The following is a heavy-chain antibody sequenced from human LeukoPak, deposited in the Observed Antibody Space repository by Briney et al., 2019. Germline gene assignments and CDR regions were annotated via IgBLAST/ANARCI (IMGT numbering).Heavy chain of an antibody. D-gene: IGHD3-10*01. CDR2: ISSSSSYT. CDR1: GFTFSDYY. Sequence: PGGSLRLSCAASGFTFSDYYKSWIRPAPGKGLGGGSYISSSSSYTNYADSVKGRFTISRDNAKNSLYLQMNSLRAEDTAVYYCARGVMYYYGSGSYSDYWGQGTLVTVSS. V-gene: IGHV3-11*05. CDR3: ARGVMYYYGSGSYSDY. J-gene: IGHJ4*02.